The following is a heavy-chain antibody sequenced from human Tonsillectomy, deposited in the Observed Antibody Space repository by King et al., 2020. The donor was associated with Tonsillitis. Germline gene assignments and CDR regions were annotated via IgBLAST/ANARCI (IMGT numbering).Heavy chain of an antibody. Sequence: VQLLESGGGLVKPGGSLRLSCSASGFIFSNAWRSWVRQAPGKGLEGVGGIKSKTYGGTADYAAPVKGGFTISRDDSKNMLSLQMNSLKTEDTAVYYCTTDSWGSSSWDSPQGAYWGQGTLVTVSS. CDR1: GFIFSNAW. D-gene: IGHD6-13*01. CDR3: TTDSWGSSSWDSPQGAY. CDR2: IKSKTYGGTA. J-gene: IGHJ4*02. V-gene: IGHV3-15*01.